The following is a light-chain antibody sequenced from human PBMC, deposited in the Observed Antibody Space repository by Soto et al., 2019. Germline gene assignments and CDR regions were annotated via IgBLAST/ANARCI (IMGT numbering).Light chain of an antibody. CDR2: GAS. Sequence: EILMTQSPATLSVSPGYRSTLSCMASQSVSNNLAWYQQRPGQAPRLLIYGASTRATGIPARFSGSGSGTEFTLTISSLQSEDFAVYYCQQYNDWPPWTFGQGTKVDIK. CDR3: QQYNDWPPWT. CDR1: QSVSNN. J-gene: IGKJ1*01. V-gene: IGKV3-15*01.